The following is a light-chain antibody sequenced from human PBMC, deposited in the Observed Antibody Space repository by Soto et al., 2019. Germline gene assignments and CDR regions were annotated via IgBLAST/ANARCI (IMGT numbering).Light chain of an antibody. CDR3: QQYHSYSPYT. V-gene: IGKV1-5*01. J-gene: IGKJ2*01. Sequence: DIQMTQSPSTLSASVGDRVTITCRASQSISSWLAWYQQKPGKAPKLLIYDASSLETGVPSRFSGSGSGTEFTTTTSSLQPDDVATYYCQQYHSYSPYTFGQGTKLEIK. CDR2: DAS. CDR1: QSISSW.